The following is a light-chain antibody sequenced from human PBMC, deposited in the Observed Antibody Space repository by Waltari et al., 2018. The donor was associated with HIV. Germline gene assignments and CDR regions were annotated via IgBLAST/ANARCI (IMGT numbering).Light chain of an antibody. CDR1: ASDIGYFDY. CDR2: EVF. J-gene: IGLJ1*01. CDR3: CSYAGTYTYV. Sequence: QSALTQPRSVSGSPGQSVTISCTGTASDIGYFDYVSWYQQYPGKAPNVIIYEVFQRPAGVADRVTVSKSGITASLTISGLQDEDEADYDCCSYAGTYTYVFGSGTTVTVL. V-gene: IGLV2-11*01.